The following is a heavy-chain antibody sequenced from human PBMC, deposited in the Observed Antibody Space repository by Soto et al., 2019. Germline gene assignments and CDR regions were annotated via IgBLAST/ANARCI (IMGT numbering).Heavy chain of an antibody. V-gene: IGHV3-33*01. J-gene: IGHJ6*02. CDR1: GFTFSSYG. CDR3: ARGPYMVRGEHYDYGMAV. CDR2: IWYDGSNK. D-gene: IGHD3-10*01. Sequence: QVQLVESGGGVVQPGRSLRLSCAASGFTFSSYGMHWVRQAPGKGLEWVAVIWYDGSNKYYADSVKGRFTISRDNSKNTLYLQSNSLGAKDTAVNYCARGPYMVRGEHYDYGMAVWGQGTTVAVS.